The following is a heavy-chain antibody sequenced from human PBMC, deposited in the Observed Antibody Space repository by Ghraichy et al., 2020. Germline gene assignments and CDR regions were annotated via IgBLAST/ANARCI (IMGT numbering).Heavy chain of an antibody. Sequence: ASVKVSCKASGYTFTSYGISWVRQAPGQGLEWMGWISAYNGNTNYAQKLQGRVTMTTDTSTSTAYMELRSLRSDDTAVYYCARLGLIAAAGSFRAFDIWGQGTMVTVSS. CDR3: ARLGLIAAAGSFRAFDI. D-gene: IGHD6-13*01. CDR2: ISAYNGNT. J-gene: IGHJ3*02. CDR1: GYTFTSYG. V-gene: IGHV1-18*01.